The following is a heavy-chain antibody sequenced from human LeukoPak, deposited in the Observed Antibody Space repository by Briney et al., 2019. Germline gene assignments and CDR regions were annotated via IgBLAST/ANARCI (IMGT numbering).Heavy chain of an antibody. CDR3: ARDVNAHFDY. J-gene: IGHJ4*02. D-gene: IGHD1-1*01. V-gene: IGHV3-21*01. CDR1: GFTFSSYS. Sequence: GGSLRLSCAASGFTFSSYSRNWVRQAPGKGLEWVSSISSSSSYIYYADSVKGRFTISRDNAKNSLYLQMNSLRDEDTAVYYCARDVNAHFDYWGQGTLVTVSS. CDR2: ISSSSSYI.